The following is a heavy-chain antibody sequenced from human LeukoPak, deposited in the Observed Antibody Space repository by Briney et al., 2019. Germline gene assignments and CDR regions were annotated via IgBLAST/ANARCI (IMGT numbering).Heavy chain of an antibody. CDR2: IYYSGTT. Sequence: PSETLSLTCTVSGASISSGGYYWSWLRQLPGTGLEWIGYIYYSGTTYYNPSLKSRVTISVDTSKNRFSLKLSSLTAADTAVYYCARVGGYFDSQGYFDYWGLGTLVTVSS. D-gene: IGHD3-22*01. V-gene: IGHV4-31*03. CDR1: GASISSGGYY. CDR3: ARVGGYFDSQGYFDY. J-gene: IGHJ4*02.